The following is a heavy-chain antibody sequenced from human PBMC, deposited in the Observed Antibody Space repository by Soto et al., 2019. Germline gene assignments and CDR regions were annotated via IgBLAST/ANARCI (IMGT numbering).Heavy chain of an antibody. J-gene: IGHJ4*02. CDR2: IGGGGIST. CDR1: GFTYSNFA. V-gene: IGHV3-23*01. D-gene: IGHD5-12*01. CDR3: AKGSGGFRPYYFDY. Sequence: PGGSLRLSCAGSGFTYSNFAMSWVRQAPGKGLEWVSAIGGGGISTYYAESVRGRFTISRDNSKNTLYLQMDSLRADDTAVYYCAKGSGGFRPYYFDYWGQGAPVTVS.